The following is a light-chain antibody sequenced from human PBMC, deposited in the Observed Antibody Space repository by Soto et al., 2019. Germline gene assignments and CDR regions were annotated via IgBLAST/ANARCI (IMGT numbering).Light chain of an antibody. CDR2: AAS. J-gene: IGKJ1*01. V-gene: IGKV1-39*01. Sequence: DIQMTQSPSSLSASVGDRVTITCRASQSISSYLNWYQQKPGKAPKLLIYAASSLQSGVPSRFSGSGSGKDFTLTIRSLQPEDFATYYCQQSYSTLPWTFGQGTKVEIK. CDR3: QQSYSTLPWT. CDR1: QSISSY.